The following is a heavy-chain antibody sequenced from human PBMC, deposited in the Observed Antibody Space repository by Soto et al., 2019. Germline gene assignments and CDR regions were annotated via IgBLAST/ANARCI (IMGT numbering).Heavy chain of an antibody. CDR3: ARDSSGYYWFDP. V-gene: IGHV4-38-2*02. D-gene: IGHD3-22*01. CDR1: GFSISSGYF. Sequence: SETLSLTCAVSGFSISSGYFWGWLRQPPGKGPEWVGSIYHSGTTYYNPSVKGRVTISVDTSKNQFSLKMSSVTAADTAVYYCARDSSGYYWFDPWGQGTLVTVSS. CDR2: IYHSGTT. J-gene: IGHJ5*02.